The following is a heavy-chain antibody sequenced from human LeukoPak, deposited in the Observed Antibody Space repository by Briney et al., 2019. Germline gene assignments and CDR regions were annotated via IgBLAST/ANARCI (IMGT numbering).Heavy chain of an antibody. CDR3: ARGEYYYDSSGYPGD. CDR2: IWYDGNTK. J-gene: IGHJ4*02. V-gene: IGHV3-33*01. CDR1: GFTFSSHG. Sequence: GRSLRLSCAASGFTFSSHGMHWVRQASGKGLEWVAVIWYDGNTKYYADSVKGRFTISRDNSKNTLYLQMNSLRAEDTAVYYCARGEYYYDSSGYPGDWGQGTLVTVSS. D-gene: IGHD3-22*01.